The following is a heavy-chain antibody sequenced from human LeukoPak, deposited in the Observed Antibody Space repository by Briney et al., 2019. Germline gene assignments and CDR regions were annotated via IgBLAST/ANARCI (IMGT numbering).Heavy chain of an antibody. V-gene: IGHV3-7*01. J-gene: IGHJ4*02. Sequence: GGSLRLSCAASGFTFSSYWMSWVRQAPGKGLEWVANIKKDGSEKYYVDSVKGRFTISRDNSKNTLYLQMNSLRAEDTAVYYCAKELGSGSYYNRGTTFDYWGQGTLVTVSS. D-gene: IGHD3-10*01. CDR3: AKELGSGSYYNRGTTFDY. CDR1: GFTFSSYW. CDR2: IKKDGSEK.